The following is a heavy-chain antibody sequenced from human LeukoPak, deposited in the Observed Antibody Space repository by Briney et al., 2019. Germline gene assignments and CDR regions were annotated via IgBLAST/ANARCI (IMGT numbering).Heavy chain of an antibody. CDR3: ARDPYRSSSHHGY. D-gene: IGHD6-6*01. CDR1: GFTFSSYA. J-gene: IGHJ4*02. CDR2: ISYDGSNK. Sequence: PGRSLRLSCAASGFTFSSYAVHWVRQAPGKGLEWVAVISYDGSNKYYADSVKGRFTVSRDNSKNTLYLQMNSLRAEDTAVYYCARDPYRSSSHHGYWGQGTLVTVSS. V-gene: IGHV3-30-3*01.